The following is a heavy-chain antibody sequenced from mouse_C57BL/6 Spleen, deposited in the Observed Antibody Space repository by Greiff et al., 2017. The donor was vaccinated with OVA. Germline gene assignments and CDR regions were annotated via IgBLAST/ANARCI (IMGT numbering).Heavy chain of an antibody. CDR1: GYTFTSYW. J-gene: IGHJ2*01. V-gene: IGHV1-64*01. Sequence: QVQLQQSGAELVKPGASVKLSCKASGYTFTSYWMHWVKQRPGQGLEWIGMIHPNSGSTNYNEKFKSKATLTVDKSSSTAYMQLSSLTSEDSAVYDWETPLYSGSSYDYFDYWGQGTTLTVSS. CDR2: IHPNSGST. D-gene: IGHD1-1*01. CDR3: ETPLYSGSSYDYFDY.